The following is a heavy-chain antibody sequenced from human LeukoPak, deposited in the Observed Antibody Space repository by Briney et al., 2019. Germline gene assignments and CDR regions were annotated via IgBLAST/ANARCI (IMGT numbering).Heavy chain of an antibody. D-gene: IGHD4-11*01. V-gene: IGHV3-53*01. CDR2: IYSGGST. CDR3: ARATVTTPNFGY. Sequence: GGSLRLSCAASGFTVSSNHMSWVRQAPGKALEWVSFIYSGGSTYYADSVKGRFTISRDNSKNTLYLQMNSLRAEDTAVYYCARATVTTPNFGYWGQGTLVTVSS. J-gene: IGHJ4*02. CDR1: GFTVSSNH.